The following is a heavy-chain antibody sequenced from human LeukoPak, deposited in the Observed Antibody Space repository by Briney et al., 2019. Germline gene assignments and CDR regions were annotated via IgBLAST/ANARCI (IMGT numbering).Heavy chain of an antibody. Sequence: GASVKVSCKASGYTFTGYYMHWVRQAPGQGLEWMGWINSNSGGTNYAQKFQGRVTMTRDTSISTAYMELSSLRSEDTAVYYCAREFTDTAMATGFDYWGQGTLVTVSS. J-gene: IGHJ4*02. CDR2: INSNSGGT. V-gene: IGHV1-2*02. D-gene: IGHD5-18*01. CDR1: GYTFTGYY. CDR3: AREFTDTAMATGFDY.